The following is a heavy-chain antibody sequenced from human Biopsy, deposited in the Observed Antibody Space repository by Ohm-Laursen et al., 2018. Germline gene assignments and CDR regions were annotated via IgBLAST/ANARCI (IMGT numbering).Heavy chain of an antibody. V-gene: IGHV1-24*01. CDR2: FAPENGRI. D-gene: IGHD1-1*01. CDR1: GYTLTDIS. J-gene: IGHJ4*02. CDR3: AADINVWNVNY. Sequence: ASVKVSCKVSGYTLTDISMHWVRQAPGQGLEWMGGFAPENGRIVYSQKFPGRVTMTEDTSTSTAYMEVWRLRSDDTAVYYCAADINVWNVNYWGQGTQVIVSS.